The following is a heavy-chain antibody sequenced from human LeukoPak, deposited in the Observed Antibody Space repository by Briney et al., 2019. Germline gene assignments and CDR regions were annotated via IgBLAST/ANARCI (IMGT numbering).Heavy chain of an antibody. V-gene: IGHV3-23*01. J-gene: IGHJ6*02. CDR2: ISGSGGST. D-gene: IGHD2-21*01. CDR3: ARDRLLFRDYYGMDV. CDR1: GFTFSSYA. Sequence: PGGSLRLSCAASGFTFSSYAMSWVRQAPGKGLEWVSAISGSGGSTYYADSVKGRFTISRDNSKNTLYLQMNSLRAEDTAVYYCARDRLLFRDYYGMDVWGQGTTVTVSS.